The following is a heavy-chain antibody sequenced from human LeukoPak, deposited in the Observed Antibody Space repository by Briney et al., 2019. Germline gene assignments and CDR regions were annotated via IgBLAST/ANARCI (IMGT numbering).Heavy chain of an antibody. CDR1: GGSINTYY. V-gene: IGHV4-59*01. CDR3: ARYSSSSSYFEY. Sequence: SETLSLTCTVSGGSINTYYWCWIRQPPGKGLEWIGYVYYSGTTKYNPSLQSRVTISVDTSKNQFSLKLSSVTAADTAVYYCARYSSSSSYFEYWGQGTLVTVSS. J-gene: IGHJ4*02. D-gene: IGHD6-6*01. CDR2: VYYSGTT.